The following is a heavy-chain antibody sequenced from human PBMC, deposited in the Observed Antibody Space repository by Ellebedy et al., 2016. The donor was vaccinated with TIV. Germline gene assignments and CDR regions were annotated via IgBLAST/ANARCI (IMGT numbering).Heavy chain of an antibody. CDR2: IYYSGST. V-gene: IGHV4-59*08. J-gene: IGHJ1*01. Sequence: GSLRLSCTVSGGSISSYYWSWIRQPPGKGLEWIGYIYYSGSTNYNPSLKSRVTISVDTSKNQFSLKLSSVTAADTAVYYCATGSRFLEWLLSPEYFQHWGQGTLVTVSS. CDR3: ATGSRFLEWLLSPEYFQH. CDR1: GGSISSYY. D-gene: IGHD3-3*01.